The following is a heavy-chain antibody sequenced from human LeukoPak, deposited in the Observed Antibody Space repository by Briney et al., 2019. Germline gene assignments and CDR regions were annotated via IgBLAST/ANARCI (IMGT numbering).Heavy chain of an antibody. CDR1: GGSISNYY. CDR3: ARVLDSLGYCTNGVCYGDAFDI. J-gene: IGHJ3*02. Sequence: SETLSLTCTVSGGSISNYYWSWIRQPPGKGLEWIGEINHSGSTNYNPSLKSRVTISVDTSKNQFSLKLSSVTAADTAVYYCARVLDSLGYCTNGVCYGDAFDIWGQGTMVTVSS. V-gene: IGHV4-34*01. D-gene: IGHD2-8*01. CDR2: INHSGST.